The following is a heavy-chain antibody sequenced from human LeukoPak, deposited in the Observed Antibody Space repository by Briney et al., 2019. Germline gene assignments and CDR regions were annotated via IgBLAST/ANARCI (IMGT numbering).Heavy chain of an antibody. Sequence: SETLSLTCTVSGGSISSHYWTWIRQPPGKGLEWIGYINYREYTNYNPSLKGRVAISVDMSKNQFSLKLTSVTAADTAVYYCARRYRGDSSNWDWFDPWGQGTLVTVSS. CDR2: INYREYT. CDR1: GGSISSHY. V-gene: IGHV4-59*11. CDR3: ARRYRGDSSNWDWFDP. D-gene: IGHD3-22*01. J-gene: IGHJ5*02.